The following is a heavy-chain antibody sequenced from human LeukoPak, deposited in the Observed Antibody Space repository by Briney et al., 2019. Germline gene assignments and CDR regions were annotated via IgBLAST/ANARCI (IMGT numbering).Heavy chain of an antibody. CDR2: IYNTVDT. J-gene: IGHJ4*01. CDR3: ARRRYYDSTGYNPTYYFDY. Sequence: PSETLSLTCTVSGDSIIGYYWSWIRQSPGKRLEWIGYIYNTVDTTYNPSLESQVTISLDMSNKQFSLRLSSVTAADTAVYYCARRRYYDSTGYNPTYYFDYWGQGILVTVSS. CDR1: GDSIIGYY. D-gene: IGHD3-22*01. V-gene: IGHV4-59*01.